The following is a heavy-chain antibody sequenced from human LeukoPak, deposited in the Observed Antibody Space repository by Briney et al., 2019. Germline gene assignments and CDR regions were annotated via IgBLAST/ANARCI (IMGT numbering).Heavy chain of an antibody. CDR2: INHSGST. CDR1: GGSFSGYY. D-gene: IGHD3-10*01. Sequence: PSETPSLTCAVYGGSFSGYYWSWIRQPPGKGLEWIGEINHSGSTNYNPSLKSRVTISVDTSKNQFSLKLSSVTAADTAVYYCARGRVLYYFDYWGQGTLVTVSS. V-gene: IGHV4-34*01. CDR3: ARGRVLYYFDY. J-gene: IGHJ4*02.